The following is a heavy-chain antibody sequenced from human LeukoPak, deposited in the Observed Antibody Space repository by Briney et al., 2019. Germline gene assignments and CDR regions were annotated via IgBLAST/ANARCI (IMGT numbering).Heavy chain of an antibody. CDR3: ASEAAAGGTDY. CDR1: GGSFSGYY. J-gene: IGHJ4*02. Sequence: SETLSLTCAVYGGSFSGYYWSWIRQPPGKGLEWIGEINHSGGTNYNPSLKSRVTISVDTSKNQFSLKLSSVTAADTAVYYCASEAAAGGTDYWGQGTLVTVSS. V-gene: IGHV4-34*01. CDR2: INHSGGT. D-gene: IGHD6-13*01.